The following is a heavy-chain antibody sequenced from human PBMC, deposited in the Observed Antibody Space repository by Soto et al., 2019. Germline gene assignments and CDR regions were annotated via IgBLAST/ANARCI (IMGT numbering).Heavy chain of an antibody. J-gene: IGHJ4*02. Sequence: ASVKFSCKASGYTFTSYAMHWVRPAPGQRLEWMGSINARNGNTKYSQKFQGRVTITRDTSASTAYMELSGLRSEDTAVYYCARGITLPTPLDYWGQGTLVTVSS. V-gene: IGHV1-3*01. CDR2: INARNGNT. D-gene: IGHD1-20*01. CDR1: GYTFTSYA. CDR3: ARGITLPTPLDY.